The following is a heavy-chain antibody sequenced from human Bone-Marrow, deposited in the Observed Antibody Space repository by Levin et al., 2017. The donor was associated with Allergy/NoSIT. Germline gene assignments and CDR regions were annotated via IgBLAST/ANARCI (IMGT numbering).Heavy chain of an antibody. CDR1: GYTFKNYG. D-gene: IGHD5/OR15-5a*01. Sequence: ASVKVSCKASGYTFKNYGITWVRQAPGQGLEWMGWINTYNGNTKYARKFQGRVTMTTDTSTRTAYMELTSLKSDDTAVYYCARSSVLELVNDYWGQGTLVTVSS. CDR3: ARSSVLELVNDY. V-gene: IGHV1-18*01. CDR2: INTYNGNT. J-gene: IGHJ4*02.